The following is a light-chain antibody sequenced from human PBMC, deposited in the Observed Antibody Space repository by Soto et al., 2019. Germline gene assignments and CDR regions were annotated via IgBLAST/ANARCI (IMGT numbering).Light chain of an antibody. J-gene: IGKJ4*01. V-gene: IGKV1-9*01. Sequence: DIQLTQSPSFLSASVGDRVTITCRASQGISSRLAWYQQKPEKAPKLLISAASTLQSGVPSRFSGSGSGTDFTLTISSLQPEDFATYYCQQVNDYPLTFGGGTKVEIK. CDR2: AAS. CDR3: QQVNDYPLT. CDR1: QGISSR.